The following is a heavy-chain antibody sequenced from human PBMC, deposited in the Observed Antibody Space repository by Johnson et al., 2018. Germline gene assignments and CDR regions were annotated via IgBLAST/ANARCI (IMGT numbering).Heavy chain of an antibody. D-gene: IGHD2/OR15-2a*01. CDR2: VSSTNAI. V-gene: IGHV3-69-1*01. J-gene: IGHJ3*02. Sequence: VQLVQSGGGVVQPGGSLRLSCAVSTSTFNTQHYNWVRQAPGKGLEWIAYVSSTNAIFYADSVKGRFTITRDNAKTSVFLQMDSLRADDTAVYYCVKDQELAFDIWGQGTMVTVSS. CDR1: TSTFNTQH. CDR3: VKDQELAFDI.